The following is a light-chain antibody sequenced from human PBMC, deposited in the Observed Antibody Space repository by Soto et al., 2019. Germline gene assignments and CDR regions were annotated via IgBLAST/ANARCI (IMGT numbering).Light chain of an antibody. J-gene: IGKJ4*01. CDR3: QQYSCSPLT. CDR2: GAS. V-gene: IGKV3-20*01. CDR1: QSVSSSY. Sequence: EIVLTQSPGTLSLSPGERATLSCRASQSVSSSYLAWYQQKPGQAPRLLIYGASNRATGTPDRFSGSGSGTDFSLTISRLDPEDFAVYYCQQYSCSPLTFGGGTKVEIK.